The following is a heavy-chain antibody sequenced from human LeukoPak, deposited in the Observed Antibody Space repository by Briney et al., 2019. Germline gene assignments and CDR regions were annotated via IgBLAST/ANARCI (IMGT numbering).Heavy chain of an antibody. D-gene: IGHD4-17*01. CDR3: ARDGATVTLDY. Sequence: GGSLRLSCAASGFTFSSYAMSWVRQAPGKGLEWVSAISGSGGSTYYADSVKGRFTISRDNAKNSLYLQMNSLRAEDTAVYYCARDGATVTLDYWGQGTLVTVSS. J-gene: IGHJ4*02. CDR1: GFTFSSYA. V-gene: IGHV3-23*01. CDR2: ISGSGGST.